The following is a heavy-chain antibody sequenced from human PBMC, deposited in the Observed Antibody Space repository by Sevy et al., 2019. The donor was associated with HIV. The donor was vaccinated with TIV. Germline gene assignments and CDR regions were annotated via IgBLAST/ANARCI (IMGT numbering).Heavy chain of an antibody. CDR1: GYTFTSYD. J-gene: IGHJ4*02. Sequence: ASVNVSCKASGYTFTSYDINWVRQATGQGLEWMGWMNPNSGNTGYAQKFQGRVTITRNTSISTAYMELSSLRSEDTAVYYCARGEIAVAGSVFVYWGQGTLVTVSS. D-gene: IGHD6-19*01. V-gene: IGHV1-8*03. CDR3: ARGEIAVAGSVFVY. CDR2: MNPNSGNT.